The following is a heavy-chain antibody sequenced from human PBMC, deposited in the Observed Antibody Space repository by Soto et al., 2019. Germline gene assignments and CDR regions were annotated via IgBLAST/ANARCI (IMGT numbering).Heavy chain of an antibody. D-gene: IGHD5-18*01. V-gene: IGHV4-30-4*01. CDR3: ASDRSGYSYGPDYYYYGMDV. CDR2: IYYSGST. Sequence: SETLSLTCTVSGGSISSGDYYWSWIRQPPGKGLEWIGYIYYSGSTYYNPSLKSRVTISVDTSKNQFSLKLSSVTAADTAVYYCASDRSGYSYGPDYYYYGMDVWGQGTTVTVSS. CDR1: GGSISSGDYY. J-gene: IGHJ6*02.